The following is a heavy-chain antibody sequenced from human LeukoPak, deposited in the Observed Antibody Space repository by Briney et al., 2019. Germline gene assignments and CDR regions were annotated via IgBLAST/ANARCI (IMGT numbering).Heavy chain of an antibody. D-gene: IGHD6-19*01. J-gene: IGHJ4*02. CDR3: ARENSQGYSSGRYSRNYYFDY. CDR1: GGSISNYY. CDR2: IYYSGST. V-gene: IGHV4-59*01. Sequence: SETLSLTCTVSGGSISNYYWSWIRQPPGKGLEWIGYIYYSGSTTYNPSLKSRVTISADTSKNQFSLKLISVTAADTAVYYCARENSQGYSSGRYSRNYYFDYWGQGTLVTVSS.